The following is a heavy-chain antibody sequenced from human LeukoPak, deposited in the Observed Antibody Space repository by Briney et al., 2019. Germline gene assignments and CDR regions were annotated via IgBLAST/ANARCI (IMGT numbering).Heavy chain of an antibody. CDR3: ARGEAYSYGYYYYYYMDV. J-gene: IGHJ6*03. V-gene: IGHV3-23*01. CDR2: ISGSGGST. CDR1: GFTFSSYA. Sequence: GGSLRLSCAASGFTFSSYAMSWVRQAPGKGLEWVSAISGSGGSTYYADSVKGRFTISRDNAKNSLYLQMNSLRAEDTALYYCARGEAYSYGYYYYYYMDVWGKGTTVTVSS. D-gene: IGHD5-18*01.